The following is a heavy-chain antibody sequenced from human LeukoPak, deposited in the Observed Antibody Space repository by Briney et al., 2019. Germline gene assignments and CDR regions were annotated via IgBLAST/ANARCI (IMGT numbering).Heavy chain of an antibody. CDR1: GVSFGRYS. V-gene: IGHV4-34*01. D-gene: IGHD2-2*01. Sequence: SETLSLTCAVSGVSFGRYSWTWIRQSPGKGLECIGEINFSGYTKYNPSLKSRVTMSVDTSKNQFSLKLASVTAADTAIYFCARIGSTPAKFDHWGQGTLVTVSS. CDR3: ARIGSTPAKFDH. J-gene: IGHJ4*02. CDR2: INFSGYT.